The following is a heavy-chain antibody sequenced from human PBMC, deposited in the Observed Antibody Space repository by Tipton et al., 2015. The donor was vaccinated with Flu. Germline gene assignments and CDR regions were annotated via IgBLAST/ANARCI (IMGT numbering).Heavy chain of an antibody. CDR3: TTASRGYNSQFDY. V-gene: IGHV3-15*01. CDR2: IKSKTDGGTT. J-gene: IGHJ4*02. Sequence: SLRLSCAASGFTFSNAWMSWVRQAPGKGLEWVGRIKSKTDGGTTDYAAPVKGRFTISRDDSKNTLYLQMNSLKTEDTAVYYCTTASRGYNSQFDYWGQGTLVTVSS. CDR1: GFTFSNAW. D-gene: IGHD5-24*01.